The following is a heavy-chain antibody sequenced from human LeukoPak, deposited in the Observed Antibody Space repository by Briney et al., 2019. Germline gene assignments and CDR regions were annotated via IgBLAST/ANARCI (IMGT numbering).Heavy chain of an antibody. D-gene: IGHD3-16*02. J-gene: IGHJ3*02. CDR2: IRQDESER. CDR1: GFSFSSYW. V-gene: IGHV3-7*03. Sequence: PGGSLRLSCEGSGFSFSSYWMTWVRQLPGKGPEWVANIRQDESERYFADSVKGRFTISRDNAKNTLYLQMNSLRAEDTAVYYCAKPDPSGRSFGGVTVIGAFDIWGQGTMVTVSS. CDR3: AKPDPSGRSFGGVTVIGAFDI.